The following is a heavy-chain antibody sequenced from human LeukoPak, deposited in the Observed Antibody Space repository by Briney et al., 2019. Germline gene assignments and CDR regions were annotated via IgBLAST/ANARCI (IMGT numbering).Heavy chain of an antibody. CDR2: INPNSGET. V-gene: IGHV1-2*02. CDR3: ARVLFNSGYDS. CDR1: GYTFTVAY. D-gene: IGHD3-9*01. J-gene: IGHJ5*01. Sequence: ASVKVSCKASGYTFTVAYMHWVRQAPGQGLEWMGWINPNSGETRYQQKFQGRVTMTRDTSIDTAHMELGSLTSDDTAVYYCARVLFNSGYDSWGQGTLVTVSS.